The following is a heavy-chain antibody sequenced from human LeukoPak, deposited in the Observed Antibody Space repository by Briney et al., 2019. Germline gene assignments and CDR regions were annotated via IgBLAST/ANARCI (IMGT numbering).Heavy chain of an antibody. CDR2: ISWNSGSI. CDR3: AKGEGSSWYEAFDY. V-gene: IGHV3-9*01. J-gene: IGHJ4*02. CDR1: GFTFDDYA. Sequence: GRSLRLSCAASGFTFDDYAMHWVRQAPGKGLECVSGISWNSGSIGYADSVKGRFTISRDNAKNSLYLQMNSLRAEDTALYYCAKGEGSSWYEAFDYWGQGTLATVSS. D-gene: IGHD6-13*01.